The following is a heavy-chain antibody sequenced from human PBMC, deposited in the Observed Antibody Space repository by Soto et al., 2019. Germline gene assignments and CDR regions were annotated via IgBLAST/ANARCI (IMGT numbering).Heavy chain of an antibody. V-gene: IGHV4-34*01. D-gene: IGHD6-13*01. J-gene: IGHJ5*02. CDR1: GGSFSGYY. CDR2: INHSGST. Sequence: SETLSLTCAVYGGSFSGYYWSWIRQPPGKGLEWIGEINHSGSTNYNPSLKSRVTISVDTSKNQFSLKLSSVTAADTAVYYCARRGGSSWYGNWFDPWGQGTLVTVSS. CDR3: ARRGGSSWYGNWFDP.